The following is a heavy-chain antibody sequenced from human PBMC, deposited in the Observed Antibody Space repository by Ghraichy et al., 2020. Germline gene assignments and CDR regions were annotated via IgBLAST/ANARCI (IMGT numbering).Heavy chain of an antibody. V-gene: IGHV1-18*01. CDR2: ISAYNGNT. D-gene: IGHD3-22*01. CDR3: ARRPTDYYDSSGYLTLDY. J-gene: IGHJ4*02. CDR1: GYTFTSYG. Sequence: ASVKVSCKASGYTFTSYGISWVRQAPGQGLEWMGWISAYNGNTNYAQKFQGRVTMTTDSSTSTAYMELRSLRSDDTAVYYCARRPTDYYDSSGYLTLDYWGQGTLVTVSS.